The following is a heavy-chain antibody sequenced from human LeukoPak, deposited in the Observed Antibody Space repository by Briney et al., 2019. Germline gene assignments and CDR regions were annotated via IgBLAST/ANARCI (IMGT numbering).Heavy chain of an antibody. CDR1: GGSISSYY. Sequence: SETLSLTCTVSGGSISSYYWSWIRQPPGKGLEWIGYIHYSGSTHYNPSPKSRVTISVDTSKNQVSLKLRSVTAADTAVYYCARTTEGYAGGPGYSYYYYMDVWGKGTTVTISS. CDR2: IHYSGST. V-gene: IGHV4-59*01. D-gene: IGHD5-12*01. CDR3: ARTTEGYAGGPGYSYYYYMDV. J-gene: IGHJ6*03.